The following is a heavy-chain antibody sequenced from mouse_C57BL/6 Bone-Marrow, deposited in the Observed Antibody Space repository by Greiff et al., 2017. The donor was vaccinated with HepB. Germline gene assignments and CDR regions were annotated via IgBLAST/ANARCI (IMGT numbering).Heavy chain of an antibody. J-gene: IGHJ4*01. CDR2: ISSGSSTI. V-gene: IGHV5-17*01. CDR1: GFTFSDYG. Sequence: EVQVVESGGGLVKPGGSLKLSCAASGFTFSDYGMHWVRQAPEKGLEWVAYISSGSSTIYYADTVKGRFTISRDNAKNTLFLQMTSLRSEDTAMYYCAKCRGYAMDYWGQGTSVTVSS. CDR3: AKCRGYAMDY. D-gene: IGHD3-3*01.